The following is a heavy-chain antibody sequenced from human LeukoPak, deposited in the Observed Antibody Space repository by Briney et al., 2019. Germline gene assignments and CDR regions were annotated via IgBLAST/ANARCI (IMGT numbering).Heavy chain of an antibody. D-gene: IGHD3-22*01. V-gene: IGHV1-69*06. CDR3: ASKWVTYYYNSSAYHYPTDVFDI. CDR2: IIPKAATP. Sequence: ASVKVSCKASGGTFTSYAISWVRQAPGEGLEWMGGIIPKAATPNYSQKFQGRVTISADKSTSTAYMELSRLTSEDTAVYYCASKWVTYYYNSSAYHYPTDVFDIWGQGTMVTVSS. CDR1: GGTFTSYA. J-gene: IGHJ3*02.